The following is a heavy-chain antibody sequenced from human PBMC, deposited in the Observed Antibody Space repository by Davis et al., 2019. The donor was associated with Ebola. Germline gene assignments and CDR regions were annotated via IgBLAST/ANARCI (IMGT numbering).Heavy chain of an antibody. J-gene: IGHJ5*02. CDR3: VKKGRLVPGNSWFDA. D-gene: IGHD1-1*01. V-gene: IGHV3-23*01. CDR2: ITGSSDLT. CDR1: GFTFSSYV. Sequence: PGGSLRLSCAASGFTFSSYVITWVRQAPGKGPEWVAGITGSSDLTTYADSGRGRFTISRDNSKNTLYLQMNSQRVEDTAVYHCVKKGRLVPGNSWFDAWGQGTLVTVSS.